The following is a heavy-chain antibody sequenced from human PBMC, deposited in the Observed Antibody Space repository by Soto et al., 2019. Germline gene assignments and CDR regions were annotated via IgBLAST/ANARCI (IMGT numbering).Heavy chain of an antibody. CDR2: IKQDGSEK. V-gene: IGHV3-7*01. D-gene: IGHD3-3*01. CDR1: GFTFSSYW. J-gene: IGHJ3*02. Sequence: PGGSLRLSCAASGFTFSSYWMSWVRQAPGKGLEWVANIKQDGSEKYYVDSVKGRFTISRDNAKNSLYLQMNSLRAEDTAVYYCARDVMGDFWSGYADAFDIWGQGTMVTVSS. CDR3: ARDVMGDFWSGYADAFDI.